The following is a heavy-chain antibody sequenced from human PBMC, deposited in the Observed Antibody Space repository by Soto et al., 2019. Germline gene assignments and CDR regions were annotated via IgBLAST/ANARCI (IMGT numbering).Heavy chain of an antibody. CDR1: GYTFTSYG. CDR2: ISAYNGNT. D-gene: IGHD3-16*01. J-gene: IGHJ6*02. CDR3: ARGVALYHDYVWGVMDV. Sequence: QVQLVQSGAEVKKPGASEKVSCKASGYTFTSYGISWVRQAPGQGLEWMGWISAYNGNTNYAQKLQGRVTMTTDTSTSTAYMELRSLRSDDTAVYYCARGVALYHDYVWGVMDVWGQGTTVTVSS. V-gene: IGHV1-18*01.